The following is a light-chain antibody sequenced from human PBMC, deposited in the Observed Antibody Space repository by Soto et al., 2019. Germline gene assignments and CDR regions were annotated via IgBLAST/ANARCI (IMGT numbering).Light chain of an antibody. Sequence: EIVLTQSPVTLSLSPGERATLSSRASRSFASSYLGWYQQKPGQAPRLIIYAASTRANGIPDRFSGSVSATDFTLTISRLEPEDSAVYYCQHYDSSPPYTFGQGTKVDIK. CDR3: QHYDSSPPYT. CDR2: AAS. V-gene: IGKV3-20*01. J-gene: IGKJ2*01. CDR1: RSFASSY.